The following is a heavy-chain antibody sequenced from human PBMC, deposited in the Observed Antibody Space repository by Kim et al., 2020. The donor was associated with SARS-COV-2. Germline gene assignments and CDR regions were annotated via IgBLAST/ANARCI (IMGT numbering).Heavy chain of an antibody. Sequence: GGSLRLSCAASGFTFSGSAMHWVRQASGKGLEWVGRIRSKANSYATAYAASVKGRFTISRDDSKNTAYLQMNSLKTEDTAVYYCTRREAGDSGYDNWGQGTLVTVSS. CDR2: IRSKANSYAT. CDR1: GFTFSGSA. V-gene: IGHV3-73*01. CDR3: TRREAGDSGYDN. D-gene: IGHD5-12*01. J-gene: IGHJ4*02.